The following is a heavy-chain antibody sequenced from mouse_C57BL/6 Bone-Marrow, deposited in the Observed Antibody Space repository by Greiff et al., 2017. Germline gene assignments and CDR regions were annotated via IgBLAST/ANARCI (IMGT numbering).Heavy chain of an antibody. J-gene: IGHJ4*01. CDR1: GYTFTSYG. V-gene: IGHV1-81*01. CDR3: ARWGLRRGYAMDY. CDR2: IYPRSGNT. Sequence: VKLVESGAELARPGASVKLSCKASGYTFTSYGISWVKQRTGQGLEWIGEIYPRSGNTYYNEKFKGKATLTADKSSSTAYMELRSLTSEDSAVYFCARWGLRRGYAMDYWGQGTSVTVSS. D-gene: IGHD2-4*01.